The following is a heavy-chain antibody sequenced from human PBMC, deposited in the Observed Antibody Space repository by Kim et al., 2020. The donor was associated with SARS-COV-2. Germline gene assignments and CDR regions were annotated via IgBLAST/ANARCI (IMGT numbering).Heavy chain of an antibody. V-gene: IGHV4-31*03. CDR3: ARGNYYDSGGYCHFDY. CDR1: GGSISSGGYY. CDR2: IYYSGST. Sequence: SETLSLTCTVSGGSISSGGYYWSWIRQHPGKGLEWIGYIYYSGSTYYNPSLKSRVTISVDTSKNQFSLKLSSVTAADTALYYCARGNYYDSGGYCHFDYWGQGTLVTGSS. J-gene: IGHJ4*02. D-gene: IGHD3-22*01.